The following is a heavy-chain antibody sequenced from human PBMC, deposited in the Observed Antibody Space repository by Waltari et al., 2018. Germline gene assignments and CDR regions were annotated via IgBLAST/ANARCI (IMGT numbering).Heavy chain of an antibody. Sequence: QVQLVQSGAEVKKPGSSVEVTCKASAGTFRRYAIRWVRRDTGKGLEWMGGIIPIFCTANYAQKFQCRVTITADESTSTAYMELRSLRSEDTAVYYCARDPGSYGSPRSLGWFDPWGQGTLVTVSS. CDR2: IIPIFCTA. J-gene: IGHJ5*02. CDR1: AGTFRRYA. D-gene: IGHD5-18*01. V-gene: IGHV1-69*01. CDR3: ARDPGSYGSPRSLGWFDP.